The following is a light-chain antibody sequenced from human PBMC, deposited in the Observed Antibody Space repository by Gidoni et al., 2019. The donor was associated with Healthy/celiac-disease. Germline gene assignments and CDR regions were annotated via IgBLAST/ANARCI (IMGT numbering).Light chain of an antibody. Sequence: QSALTQPASVSGSPGQSITISCTGTSSDVGGYNYVSWYQQHPGKAPKLMIYDVSNRLSGVSNRFSGSKSGNTASLTISGLQAEDEADYYCSSYTSSSTLGLVFGTGTKVTVL. CDR3: SSYTSSSTLGLV. J-gene: IGLJ1*01. CDR2: DVS. CDR1: SSDVGGYNY. V-gene: IGLV2-14*03.